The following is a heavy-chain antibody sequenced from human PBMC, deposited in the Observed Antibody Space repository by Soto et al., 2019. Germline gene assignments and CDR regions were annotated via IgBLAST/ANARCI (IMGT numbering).Heavy chain of an antibody. D-gene: IGHD3-10*01. CDR1: GDSVSGNSAA. V-gene: IGHV6-1*01. Sequence: PSQTLSLTCAISGDSVSGNSAAWNWIRQSPSRGLEWLGRTYYRSKWYNDYAVSVKSRITVTPDTSKNQFSPHLNSVTPEDTALYYFAREFPYYASSDSYXXYWGQGALVTVSS. J-gene: IGHJ4*02. CDR3: AREFPYYASSDSYXXY. CDR2: TYYRSKWYN.